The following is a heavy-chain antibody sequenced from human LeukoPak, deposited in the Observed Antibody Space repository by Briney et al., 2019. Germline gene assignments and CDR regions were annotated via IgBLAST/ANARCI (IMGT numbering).Heavy chain of an antibody. CDR2: ISYDGSNK. CDR3: ASRRGYSYGIDY. Sequence: GGSLRLSCAASGFTFSSYGMHWVRQAPGKGLEWVAVISYDGSNKYYADSVKGRFTISRDNSKNALYLQMNSLRAEDTAVYYCASRRGYSYGIDYWGQGTLVTVSS. J-gene: IGHJ4*02. V-gene: IGHV3-30*03. D-gene: IGHD5-18*01. CDR1: GFTFSSYG.